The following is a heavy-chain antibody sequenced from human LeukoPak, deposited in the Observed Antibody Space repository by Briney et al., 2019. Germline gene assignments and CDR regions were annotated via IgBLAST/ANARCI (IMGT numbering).Heavy chain of an antibody. CDR3: ARRRRPDAFDI. CDR2: ICYSGST. Sequence: SETLSLTCTVSGGSISSSSYYWGWIRQPPGKGLEWIGSICYSGSTYYNPSLKSRVTISVDTSKNQFSLKLSSVTAADTAVYYCARRRRPDAFDIWGQGTMVTVSS. J-gene: IGHJ3*02. V-gene: IGHV4-39*01. CDR1: GGSISSSSYY.